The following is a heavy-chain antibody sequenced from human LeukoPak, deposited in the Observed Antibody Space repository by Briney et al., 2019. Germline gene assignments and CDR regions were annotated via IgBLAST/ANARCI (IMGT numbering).Heavy chain of an antibody. V-gene: IGHV1-2*02. D-gene: IGHD5-18*01. Sequence: GASVKVSCKASGYTFTGYYMHWVRQAPGQGLEWMGWINPNSGGTSYAQKFQGRVTMTRDTSISTAYMELSRLRSDDTAVYYCAREDTSQSYRYGSGDWYFDLWGRGTQVIVSS. J-gene: IGHJ2*01. CDR1: GYTFTGYY. CDR2: INPNSGGT. CDR3: AREDTSQSYRYGSGDWYFDL.